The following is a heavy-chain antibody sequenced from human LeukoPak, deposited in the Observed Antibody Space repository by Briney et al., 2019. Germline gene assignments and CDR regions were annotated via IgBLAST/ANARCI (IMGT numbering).Heavy chain of an antibody. CDR1: GFTFSSYS. J-gene: IGHJ6*02. D-gene: IGHD2-15*01. CDR3: AKVRLDCSGGSCYSSGYYGMDV. CDR2: ISGSGGST. V-gene: IGHV3-23*01. Sequence: PGGSLRLSCAASGFTFSSYSMNWVRQAPGKGLEWVSAISGSGGSTYYADSVKGRFTISRDNSKNTLYLQMNSLRAEDTAVYYCAKVRLDCSGGSCYSSGYYGMDVWGQGTTVTVSS.